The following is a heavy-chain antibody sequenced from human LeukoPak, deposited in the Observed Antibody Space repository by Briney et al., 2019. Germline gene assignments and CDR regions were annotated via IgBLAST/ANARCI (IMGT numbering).Heavy chain of an antibody. V-gene: IGHV5-10-1*01. Sequence: GESLKISCKGSGYSFTSYWISWVRQMPVKALEWMGRIDPSDSYTNYRPSFQCHVTISDDKSISTAYLQWRSLKASDTAMFFFFKQKTAYEILTGYTFPDAFDIWGQGTIVTVSS. D-gene: IGHD3-9*01. CDR2: IDPSDSYT. CDR3: FKQKTAYEILTGYTFPDAFDI. CDR1: GYSFTSYW. J-gene: IGHJ3*02.